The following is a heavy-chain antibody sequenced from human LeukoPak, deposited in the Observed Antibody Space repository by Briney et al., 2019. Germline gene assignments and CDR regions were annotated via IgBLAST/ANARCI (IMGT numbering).Heavy chain of an antibody. V-gene: IGHV1-2*02. Sequence: ASVKVSCKASGYTFTGYYMHWVRQAPGQGLEWMGWINPNSGGTNYAQKFQGRVTMTRDTSISTAYMELNRLRSDDTAVYYCARDSSIAARRGIAAAYWGQGTLVTVSS. D-gene: IGHD6-6*01. J-gene: IGHJ4*02. CDR3: ARDSSIAARRGIAAAY. CDR1: GYTFTGYY. CDR2: INPNSGGT.